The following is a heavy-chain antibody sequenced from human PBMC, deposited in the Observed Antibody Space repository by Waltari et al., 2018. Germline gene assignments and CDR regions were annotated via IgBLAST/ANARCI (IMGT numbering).Heavy chain of an antibody. CDR3: ARRTVTTDYYYMDV. CDR2: IYYSGST. V-gene: IGHV4-39*07. D-gene: IGHD4-17*01. CDR1: GGSISSSSYY. Sequence: QLQLQESGPGLVKPSETLSLTCTVSGGSISSSSYYWGWIRQPPGKGLEWIGSIYYSGSTYYNPSLKIRVTISVDTSKNQFSLKLSSVTAADTAVYYCARRTVTTDYYYMDVWGKGTTVTVSS. J-gene: IGHJ6*03.